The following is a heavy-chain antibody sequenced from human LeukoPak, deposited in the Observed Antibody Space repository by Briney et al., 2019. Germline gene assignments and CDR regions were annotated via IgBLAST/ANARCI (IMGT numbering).Heavy chain of an antibody. CDR2: IYHSGST. J-gene: IGHJ4*02. D-gene: IGHD6-13*01. V-gene: IGHV4-38-2*02. Sequence: SETLSLTCTVSGYSISSGYYWGWIRQPPGKGLEWIGYIYHSGSTYYNPSLKSRVTISVDRSKNQFSLKLSSVTAADTAVYYCARGDSSWFYYFDYWGQGTLVTVSS. CDR1: GYSISSGYY. CDR3: ARGDSSWFYYFDY.